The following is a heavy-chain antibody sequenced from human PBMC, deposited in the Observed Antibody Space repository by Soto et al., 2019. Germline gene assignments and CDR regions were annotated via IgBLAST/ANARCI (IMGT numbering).Heavy chain of an antibody. D-gene: IGHD2-2*02. J-gene: IGHJ5*02. Sequence: GGSLRLSCAASGFTFSSYSMNWVRQAPGKGLEWVSYISSSSSTIYYADSVKGRFTISRDNAKNSLYLRMNSLRAEDTAVYYCASEDEYLNWFDPCGQRTLDPVSS. CDR1: GFTFSSYS. CDR2: ISSSSSTI. V-gene: IGHV3-48*01. CDR3: ASEDEYLNWFDP.